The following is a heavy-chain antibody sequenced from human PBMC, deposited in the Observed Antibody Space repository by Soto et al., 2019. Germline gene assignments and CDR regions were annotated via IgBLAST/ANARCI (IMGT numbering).Heavy chain of an antibody. Sequence: EVQLVETGGGLVQPGGSLRLSCAASGFTVFNNYMSWVRQAPGEGLEWVSVIFSGGSTSYEASVKGRFTVSRDSSKNTLYLQMNTLRADDTAVSYCATHPYSPQWGQGTLVTVSP. J-gene: IGHJ4*02. D-gene: IGHD2-15*01. CDR2: IFSGGST. CDR3: ATHPYSPQ. V-gene: IGHV3-53*02. CDR1: GFTVFNNY.